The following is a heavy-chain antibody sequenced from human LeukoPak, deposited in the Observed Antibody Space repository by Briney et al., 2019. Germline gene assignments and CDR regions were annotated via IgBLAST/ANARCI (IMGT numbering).Heavy chain of an antibody. Sequence: SETLSLTCAVYGGSFSGYYWSWIRQPPGKGLEWIGEINHSGSTNYNPSLKSRVTISVDTSKNQFSLKLSSVTAADTAVYYCARGSVYSRIRYWGQETLVTVSS. CDR3: ARGSVYSRIRY. J-gene: IGHJ4*02. D-gene: IGHD5-18*01. CDR2: INHSGST. CDR1: GGSFSGYY. V-gene: IGHV4-34*01.